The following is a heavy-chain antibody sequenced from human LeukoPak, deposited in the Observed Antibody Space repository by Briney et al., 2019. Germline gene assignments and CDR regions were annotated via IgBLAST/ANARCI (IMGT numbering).Heavy chain of an antibody. Sequence: PSETLSLTCTVSGGSISSYYWSWLRQPPGKGLEWIGYIYYSGSTNYNPSLKSRVTISVDTSKNQFSLKLSSVTAADTAVYYCASNSGSDYYGSGSYYLDAFDIWGQGTMVTVSS. CDR2: IYYSGST. D-gene: IGHD3-10*01. CDR1: GGSISSYY. CDR3: ASNSGSDYYGSGSYYLDAFDI. J-gene: IGHJ3*02. V-gene: IGHV4-59*01.